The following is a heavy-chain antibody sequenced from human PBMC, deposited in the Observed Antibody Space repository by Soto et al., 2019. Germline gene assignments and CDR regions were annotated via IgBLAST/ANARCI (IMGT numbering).Heavy chain of an antibody. CDR2: ISPDGSNQ. V-gene: IGHV3-30*18. Sequence: QVQVVESGGGGVQPGRSLRLSCPTSGFSFSNYGMHWARQAPGKGLEWVGIISPDGSNQYYADFVKGRFTISRDNSKSTLYLQMSSLRVEDTAVYYCAKDLAPAGRYYYYGMDVWGQGTTVTVSS. J-gene: IGHJ6*02. D-gene: IGHD6-13*01. CDR3: AKDLAPAGRYYYYGMDV. CDR1: GFSFSNYG.